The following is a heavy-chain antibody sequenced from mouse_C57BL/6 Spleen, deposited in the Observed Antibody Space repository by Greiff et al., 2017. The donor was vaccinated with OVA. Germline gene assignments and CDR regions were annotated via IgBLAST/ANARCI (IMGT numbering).Heavy chain of an antibody. V-gene: IGHV1-50*01. CDR3: ARGLRRWFAY. D-gene: IGHD2-4*01. Sequence: VQLQQPGAELVKPGASVKLSCKASGYTFPRYWMQWVNQRPGPGLEWIGEIDPSDSYPNYNQKFKGKATLTVATSYRTAYMQLRSRTSEDSAVYYCARGLRRWFAYWGQGTLVTVSA. CDR1: GYTFPRYW. J-gene: IGHJ3*01. CDR2: IDPSDSYP.